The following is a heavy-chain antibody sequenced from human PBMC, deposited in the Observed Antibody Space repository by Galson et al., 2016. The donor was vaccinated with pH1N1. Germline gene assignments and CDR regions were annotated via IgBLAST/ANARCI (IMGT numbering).Heavy chain of an antibody. CDR3: VRDRGEP. J-gene: IGHJ4*02. Sequence: SLRLSCAASGITVSNNYMSWVRQAPGKGLEWVSLIYSRGNTYYADSVKGRFTISRDSSKNTVYLQMNSLRADDTAVYYCVRDRGEPWGQGTLVTVSS. CDR2: IYSRGNT. D-gene: IGHD3-16*01. V-gene: IGHV3-53*01. CDR1: GITVSNNY.